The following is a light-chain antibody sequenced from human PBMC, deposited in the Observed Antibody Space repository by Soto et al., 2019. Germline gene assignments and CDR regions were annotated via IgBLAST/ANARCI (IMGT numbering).Light chain of an antibody. J-gene: IGLJ1*01. V-gene: IGLV2-14*01. CDR2: DVT. Sequence: QSALTQPASVSGSPGQSITISCTGTSGDVGGYNFVSWYQQHPGKAPKLMIYDVTNRPSGVSNRFSGSKSGNTASLTISGLQAEDEADYYCSSYKSSSTLYGFGTGTKVTVL. CDR3: SSYKSSSTLYG. CDR1: SGDVGGYNF.